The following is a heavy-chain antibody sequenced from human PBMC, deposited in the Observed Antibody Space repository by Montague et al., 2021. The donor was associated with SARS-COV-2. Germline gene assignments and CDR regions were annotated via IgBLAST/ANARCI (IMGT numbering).Heavy chain of an antibody. CDR2: IYHSVST. J-gene: IGHJ3*02. D-gene: IGHD1-26*01. Sequence: SETLSLTCTVSGGSISSSSYYWAWIRQPPGKGLEWIGSIYHSVSTFCNPSLKSRVSMSVDTSKNQFSLKLSPVTAADTVMYYCARVKWELSVGNVFDIWGQGTMVTVSS. V-gene: IGHV4-39*01. CDR1: GGSISSSSYY. CDR3: ARVKWELSVGNVFDI.